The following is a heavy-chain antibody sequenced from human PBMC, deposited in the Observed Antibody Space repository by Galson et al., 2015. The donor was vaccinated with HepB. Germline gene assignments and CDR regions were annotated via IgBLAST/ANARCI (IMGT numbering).Heavy chain of an antibody. V-gene: IGHV3-48*04. CDR3: ATLRGGRYGSGTPI. CDR1: GFTFSSYS. Sequence: SLRLSCAASGFTFSSYSMNWVRQAPGKGLEWVSYISSSSSTIYYADSVKGRFTISRDNAKNSLYLQMNSLRAEDTAVYYCATLRGGRYGSGTPIWGQGTMVTVSS. CDR2: ISSSSSTI. J-gene: IGHJ3*02. D-gene: IGHD3-10*01.